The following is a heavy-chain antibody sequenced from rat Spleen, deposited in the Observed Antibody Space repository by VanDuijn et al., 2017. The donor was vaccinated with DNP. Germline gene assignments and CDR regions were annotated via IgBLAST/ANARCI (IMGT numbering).Heavy chain of an antibody. CDR3: ARHVLPLRVWDY. D-gene: IGHD1-4*01. CDR1: GFTFNDYN. J-gene: IGHJ2*01. CDR2: ITYDGGST. V-gene: IGHV5-22*01. Sequence: EVQLVESGGGLVQPGRSLKLSCVASGFTFNDYNMAWVRQAPKKGLEWVAAITYDGGSTYSGDSVKGRFTISRDNAKNTLYLQMSSLRSEDMATYYCARHVLPLRVWDYWGQGVMVTVSS.